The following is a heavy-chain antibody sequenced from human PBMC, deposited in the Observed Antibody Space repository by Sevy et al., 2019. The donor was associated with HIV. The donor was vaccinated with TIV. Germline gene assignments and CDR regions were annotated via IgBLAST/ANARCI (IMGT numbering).Heavy chain of an antibody. CDR2: ISSSGSTI. CDR3: AREPMGGSSPAMVVNFDY. CDR1: GFTVSEYY. D-gene: IGHD5-18*01. V-gene: IGHV3-11*01. Sequence: GGSLRLSCAASGFTVSEYYMSWIRQAPGKGLEWVSYISSSGSTIYYADSVKGRFTISRDNAKNSLYLQMNSLRAEDTAVYYWAREPMGGSSPAMVVNFDYWGQGTLVTVSS. J-gene: IGHJ4*02.